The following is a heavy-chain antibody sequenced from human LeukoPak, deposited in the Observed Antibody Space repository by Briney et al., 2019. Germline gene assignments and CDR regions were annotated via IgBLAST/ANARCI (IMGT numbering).Heavy chain of an antibody. CDR2: IYNSGFT. D-gene: IGHD2-2*01. CDR1: GDSISRGTYY. CDR3: ARTTSRFDS. J-gene: IGHJ4*02. V-gene: IGHV4-61*02. Sequence: SQTLSLTCTVSGDTVSGDSISRGTYYWNWIRQPAGKGLEWIGRIYNSGFTNYNPSLKSRDTISVDTSKNQFSLKLSSVTAADTAVYYCARTTSRFDSWGQGTLVTVSS.